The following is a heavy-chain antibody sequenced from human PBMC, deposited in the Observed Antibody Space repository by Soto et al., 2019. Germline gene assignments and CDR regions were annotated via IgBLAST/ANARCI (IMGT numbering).Heavy chain of an antibody. CDR2: ISGSGGST. CDR3: AKTTLIVLMVYGPTTFDY. J-gene: IGHJ4*02. Sequence: EGSLRLSCAASRFTFSSYAMSWVRQAPGKGLEWVSAISGSGGSTYYADSVKGRFTISRDNSKNTLYLQMNSLRAEDTAVYYCAKTTLIVLMVYGPTTFDYWGQGTLVTVSS. CDR1: RFTFSSYA. D-gene: IGHD2-8*01. V-gene: IGHV3-23*01.